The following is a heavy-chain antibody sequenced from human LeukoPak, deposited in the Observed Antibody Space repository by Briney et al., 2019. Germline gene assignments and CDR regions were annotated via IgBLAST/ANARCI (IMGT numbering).Heavy chain of an antibody. CDR3: ARDRAYDSSGYYTLFDY. CDR2: ISAYNGNT. J-gene: IGHJ4*02. D-gene: IGHD3-22*01. V-gene: IGHV1-18*04. Sequence: ASVKVSCKASGYTFTGYYMHWVRQAPGQGLEWMGWISAYNGNTNYAQKLQGRVTMTTDTSTSTAYMELRNLRSDDTAVYYCARDRAYDSSGYYTLFDYWGQGTLVTVSS. CDR1: GYTFTGYY.